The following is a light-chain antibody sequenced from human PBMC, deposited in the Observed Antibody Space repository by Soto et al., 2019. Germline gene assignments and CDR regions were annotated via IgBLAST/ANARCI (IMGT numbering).Light chain of an antibody. V-gene: IGKV1-5*01. Sequence: DIHMTQSASTLSASVGNRVTITCRASQSISSWLAWYQQKQGKAPKLLIYDASSLESGVPSRFSGSGSGTEFNLTISSLQTDDFATYYCQQYNSYSLTFGGGTKVDIK. J-gene: IGKJ4*01. CDR1: QSISSW. CDR2: DAS. CDR3: QQYNSYSLT.